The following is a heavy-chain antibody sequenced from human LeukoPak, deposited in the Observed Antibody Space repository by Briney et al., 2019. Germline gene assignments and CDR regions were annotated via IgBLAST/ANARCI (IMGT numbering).Heavy chain of an antibody. CDR1: GDSISSTNW. D-gene: IGHD7-27*01. CDR3: ARGGTGHLDY. CDR2: IYHSGST. J-gene: IGHJ4*02. V-gene: IGHV4-4*02. Sequence: PSETLSLTCGVSGDSISSTNWWSWVRQPPGKGLEWIGEIYHSGSTNYNPSLKSRFTISVDKSKNQFSLNLSSVTAADTAVYYCARGGTGHLDYWGPGTLVTVSS.